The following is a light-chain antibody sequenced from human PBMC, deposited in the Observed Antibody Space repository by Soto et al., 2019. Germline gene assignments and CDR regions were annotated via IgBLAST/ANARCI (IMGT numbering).Light chain of an antibody. CDR1: QTIIGNY. CDR2: GAS. Sequence: ESVLTQSPGTLSLSPGEIATLSCRASQTIIGNYLAWYQQKPGQAPRLLIYGASNRATGVPDRFSGSYSGTDFSLTITRLEPEDVAVYYCEQHVNSVYIFGQGTRLEIK. J-gene: IGKJ2*01. V-gene: IGKV3-20*01. CDR3: EQHVNSVYI.